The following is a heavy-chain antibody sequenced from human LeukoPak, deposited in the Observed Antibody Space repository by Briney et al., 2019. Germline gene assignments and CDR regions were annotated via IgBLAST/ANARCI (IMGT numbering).Heavy chain of an antibody. CDR2: LYYSGSP. CDR1: GGSISTYY. V-gene: IGHV4-59*01. D-gene: IGHD5-24*01. CDR3: ARGARGDGYNYDY. J-gene: IGHJ4*02. Sequence: PSETLSLTCTVSGGSISTYYWSWIRQPPGKGLEWIGFLYYSGSPNYNPSLKSRVTMSVDTSKNQFSLKLTSVTAADTAVYYCARGARGDGYNYDYWGQGTLVTVSS.